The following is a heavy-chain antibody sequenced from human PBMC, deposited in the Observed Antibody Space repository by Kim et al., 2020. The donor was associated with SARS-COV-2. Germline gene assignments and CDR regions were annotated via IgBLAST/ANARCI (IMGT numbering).Heavy chain of an antibody. CDR2: ISGNGDTT. V-gene: IGHV3-64D*09. Sequence: GGSLRLSCSASGFTFSKQGMHWVRQAPGKGLELVSAISGNGDTTDYADSVMARFIISRDNSKNILYLHMSSLRVEDTALYYCVTGGAFYYDQGGQGTVVTVS. CDR1: GFTFSKQG. J-gene: IGHJ1*01. D-gene: IGHD3-3*01. CDR3: VTGGAFYYDQ.